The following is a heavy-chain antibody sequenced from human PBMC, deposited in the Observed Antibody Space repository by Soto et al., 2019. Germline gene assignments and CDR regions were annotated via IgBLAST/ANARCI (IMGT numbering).Heavy chain of an antibody. CDR2: IYYSENT. J-gene: IGHJ4*02. V-gene: IGHV4-31*03. Sequence: QVQLQESGPGLVKPSQTLSLTCTVSGGSISSGGYYWSWIRQHPGKGLEWIGYIYYSENTHYNPSLKSRVSMSEDTSKNQFSLKLNSVIAADTAVYYCARGGSKDLSFDSWGQGTLVTVSS. D-gene: IGHD2-15*01. CDR3: ARGGSKDLSFDS. CDR1: GGSISSGGYY.